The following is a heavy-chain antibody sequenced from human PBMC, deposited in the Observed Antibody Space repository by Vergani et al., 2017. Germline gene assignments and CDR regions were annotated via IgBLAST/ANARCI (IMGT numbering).Heavy chain of an antibody. V-gene: IGHV3-30*02. CDR2: IRYDGRNK. J-gene: IGHJ3*02. CDR3: AKFGSYGSVGDAFDI. Sequence: SLRLSCVVSGFTSSYYGMHWVRPAPGKGLEWVAFIRYDGRNKDYADSVKGRFTISRDNSKNTLYLQMKSLRAEDTAVYYCAKFGSYGSVGDAFDIWGQGTMVTVSS. D-gene: IGHD3-10*01. CDR1: GFTSSYYG.